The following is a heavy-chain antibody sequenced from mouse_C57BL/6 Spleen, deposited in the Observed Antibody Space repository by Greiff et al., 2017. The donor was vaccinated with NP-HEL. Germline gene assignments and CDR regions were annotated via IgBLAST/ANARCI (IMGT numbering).Heavy chain of an antibody. J-gene: IGHJ1*03. CDR2: INPNNGGT. CDR3: ASSEIYYGNYDWYFDV. CDR1: GYTFTDYN. Sequence: EVQLQQSGPELVKPGASVKIPCKASGYTFTDYNMDWVKQSHGKSLEWIGDINPNNGGTIYNQKFKGKATLTVDKSSSTAYMELRSLTSEDTAVYYCASSEIYYGNYDWYFDVWGTGTTVTVSS. V-gene: IGHV1-18*01. D-gene: IGHD2-1*01.